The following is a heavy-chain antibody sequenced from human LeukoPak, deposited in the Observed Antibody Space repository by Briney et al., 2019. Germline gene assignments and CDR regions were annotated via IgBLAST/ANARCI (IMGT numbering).Heavy chain of an antibody. D-gene: IGHD6-13*01. CDR2: ISYDGSNK. CDR1: GFTSSSYA. J-gene: IGHJ6*03. Sequence: GGSLRLSCAASGFTSSSYAMHWVRQAPGKGLEWVAVISYDGSNKYYADSVKGRLTISRDNSKNTLYLQMNSLRAEDTAVYYCARDRSIAAAGYYYYYMDVWGKGTTVTVSS. V-gene: IGHV3-30*04. CDR3: ARDRSIAAAGYYYYYMDV.